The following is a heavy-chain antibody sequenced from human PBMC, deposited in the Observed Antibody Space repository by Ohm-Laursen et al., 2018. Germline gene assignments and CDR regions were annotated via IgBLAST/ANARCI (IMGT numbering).Heavy chain of an antibody. V-gene: IGHV3-21*01. CDR1: GFSFSSYI. Sequence: GSLRLSCAASGFSFSSYIMSWVRQVPGGGLEWVSSVSTSGDYTYYTDSMKGRFTISRDNAQNSLSLQMNSLRAEDTAVYYCSRSMTPGLVDYWGQGTLVTVSS. D-gene: IGHD2-2*01. J-gene: IGHJ4*02. CDR3: SRSMTPGLVDY. CDR2: VSTSGDYT.